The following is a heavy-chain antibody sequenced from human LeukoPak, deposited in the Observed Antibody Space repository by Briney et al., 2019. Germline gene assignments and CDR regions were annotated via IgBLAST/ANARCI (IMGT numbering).Heavy chain of an antibody. CDR3: ATGRDSSGHYPDLIAFDI. D-gene: IGHD3-22*01. CDR1: GFTFSSYA. Sequence: GGSLRLSCAASGFTFSSYAMSWVRQAPGKGLEWVSAISGSGGSTYYADSVKGRFTISRDNSKNTLYLQMNSLRAEDTAVYYCATGRDSSGHYPDLIAFDIWGQGTMVTVSS. J-gene: IGHJ3*02. V-gene: IGHV3-23*01. CDR2: ISGSGGST.